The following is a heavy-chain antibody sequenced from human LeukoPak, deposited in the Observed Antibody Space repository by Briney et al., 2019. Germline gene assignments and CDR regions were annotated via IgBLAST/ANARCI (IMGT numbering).Heavy chain of an antibody. CDR1: GYTSTSYA. J-gene: IGHJ6*02. V-gene: IGHV1-3*01. Sequence: ASVKDSCKASGYTSTSYAMHWVRQAPGQRLEWMGWINAGNGNTKYSQKFQGRVTITRDTSASTAYMGLSSLRSEDTAVYYCARDGRYSSSYGMDVWGQGTSVTVSS. D-gene: IGHD6-13*01. CDR2: INAGNGNT. CDR3: ARDGRYSSSYGMDV.